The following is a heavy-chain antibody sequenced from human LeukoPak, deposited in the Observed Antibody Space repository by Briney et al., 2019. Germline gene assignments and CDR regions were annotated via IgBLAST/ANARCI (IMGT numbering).Heavy chain of an antibody. Sequence: SVKVSCKASGGTFSSYAISWVRQAPGQGLEWMGGIIPIFGTANYAQKFQGRVTITADESTSTASMELSSLRSEDTAVYYCARESGSKYQLLDVHYYYYMDVSGKGTTVTVSS. CDR3: ARESGSKYQLLDVHYYYYMDV. CDR2: IIPIFGTA. D-gene: IGHD2-2*01. V-gene: IGHV1-69*13. CDR1: GGTFSSYA. J-gene: IGHJ6*03.